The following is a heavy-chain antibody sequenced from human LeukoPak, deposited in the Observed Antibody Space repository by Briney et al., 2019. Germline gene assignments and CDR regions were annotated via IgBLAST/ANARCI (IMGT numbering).Heavy chain of an antibody. Sequence: ASVKVSCKASGCTFTSYYMHWVRQAPGQGLEWMGIINPSGGSTSYAQKFQGRVTMTRDTSTSTVYMELSSLRSEDTAVYYCARETTVTNWFDPWGQGTLVTVSS. D-gene: IGHD4-11*01. CDR2: INPSGGST. CDR1: GCTFTSYY. CDR3: ARETTVTNWFDP. J-gene: IGHJ5*02. V-gene: IGHV1-46*03.